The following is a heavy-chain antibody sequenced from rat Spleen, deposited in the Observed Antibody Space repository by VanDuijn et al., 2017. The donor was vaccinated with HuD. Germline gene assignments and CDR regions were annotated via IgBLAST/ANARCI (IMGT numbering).Heavy chain of an antibody. CDR2: INSAGST. CDR1: GYSITSTYR. V-gene: IGHV3-3*01. J-gene: IGHJ2*01. Sequence: EVQLQESGPGLVKPSQSLSLTCSVTGYSITSTYRWNWIRKFPGNKLEWMGYINSAGSTSYNPSLKSRISITRDTSKNQFFLQVNSVTTEDTATYYCARRGYYDGYYVTPFDYWGQGVMVTVSS. CDR3: ARRGYYDGYYVTPFDY. D-gene: IGHD1-12*03.